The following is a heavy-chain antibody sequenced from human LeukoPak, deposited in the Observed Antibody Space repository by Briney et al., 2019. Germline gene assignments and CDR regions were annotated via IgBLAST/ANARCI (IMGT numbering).Heavy chain of an antibody. V-gene: IGHV1-3*04. CDR1: GYTFTTYA. CDR3: ARAAGGYDPSYHYYMDV. Sequence: ASVKVSCKASGYTFTTYAIHWVRQAPGQGLEWLGWINTGNGDTRYSQTFQGRVTITRDTSASTAYMELSSLRPEDTAMYYCARAAGGYDPSYHYYMDVWGKGTTVTVSS. J-gene: IGHJ6*03. CDR2: INTGNGDT. D-gene: IGHD5-12*01.